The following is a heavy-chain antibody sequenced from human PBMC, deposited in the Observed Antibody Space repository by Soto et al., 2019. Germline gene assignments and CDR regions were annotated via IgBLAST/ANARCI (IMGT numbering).Heavy chain of an antibody. V-gene: IGHV3-23*01. CDR3: AKALPDSSGFYYLDS. CDR2: LSGAT. J-gene: IGHJ4*02. CDR1: EFTFSTFP. D-gene: IGHD3-22*01. Sequence: EVQLLESGGGLVQPGGSLRISCVASEFTFSTFPMSWVRQAPGKGLEWVSTLSGATYYADSVKGRFTISRDSSKNTLYLQMNSLTADDMAVYYCAKALPDSSGFYYLDSWGQGTLVTVSS.